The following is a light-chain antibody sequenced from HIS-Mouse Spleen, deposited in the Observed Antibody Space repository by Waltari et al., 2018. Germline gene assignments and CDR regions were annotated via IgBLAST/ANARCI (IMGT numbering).Light chain of an antibody. J-gene: IGLJ3*02. CDR1: SSDGGSYNL. CDR3: CSYAGSSTWV. V-gene: IGLV2-23*01. Sequence: QSALTQPASVSGSPRQSITISCTGTSSDGGSYNLVSWYQQHPGKAPKLMIYEGSKRPSGVSNRFSGSKSGNTASLTISGLQAEDEADYYCCSYAGSSTWVFGGGTKLTVL. CDR2: EGS.